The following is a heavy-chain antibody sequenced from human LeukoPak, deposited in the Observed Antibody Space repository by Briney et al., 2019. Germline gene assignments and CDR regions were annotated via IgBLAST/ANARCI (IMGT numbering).Heavy chain of an antibody. CDR1: GGSISSHY. J-gene: IGHJ4*02. CDR3: ARDSVETAAGC. D-gene: IGHD6-13*01. Sequence: SETLSLTCTVSGGSISSHYCSWIRQPAGKGLEWIGRIYTSGSTNYNPSLKSRVTMSVDTSKNQFSLKLTSVTAADTAVYYCARDSVETAAGCWGQGTLVTVSS. V-gene: IGHV4-4*07. CDR2: IYTSGST.